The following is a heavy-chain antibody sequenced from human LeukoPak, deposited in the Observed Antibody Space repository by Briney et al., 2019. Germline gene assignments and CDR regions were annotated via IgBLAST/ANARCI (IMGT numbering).Heavy chain of an antibody. J-gene: IGHJ4*02. V-gene: IGHV4-61*05. D-gene: IGHD5-18*01. CDR1: GGSISSSSYY. CDR3: ARGWIQLWSPHFDY. Sequence: SETLSLTCTVSGGSISSSSYYWGWIRQPPGKGLEWIGYIYYSGSTNYNPSLKSRVTISVDTSKNQFSLKLSSVTAADTAVYYCARGWIQLWSPHFDYWGQGTLVTVSS. CDR2: IYYSGST.